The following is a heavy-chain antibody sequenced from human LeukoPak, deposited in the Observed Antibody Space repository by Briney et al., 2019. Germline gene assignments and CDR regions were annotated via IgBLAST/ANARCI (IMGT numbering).Heavy chain of an antibody. CDR2: LIPLFGTT. CDR3: AGGDPFNYYMDV. Sequence: ASVKVSCKASGGTFSGYAISWVRQAPGQGIEWMGGLIPLFGTTNCTRRFQGRITISTDESTTTAYMELSGLTFEDTAVYYCAGGDPFNYYMDVWGRGTTVSV. J-gene: IGHJ6*03. CDR1: GGTFSGYA. D-gene: IGHD4-17*01. V-gene: IGHV1-69*05.